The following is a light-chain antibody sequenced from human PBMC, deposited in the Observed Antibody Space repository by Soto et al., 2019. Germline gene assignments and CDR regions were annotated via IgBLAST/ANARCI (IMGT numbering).Light chain of an antibody. J-gene: IGKJ1*01. CDR1: QSISSW. Sequence: DIQMTQSPSTMSASVGESVTITYRASQSISSWLAWYQQRPGKAPKLLISNASSLESGVPSRFSGSGSGTEFPLTISSLQPDDFGTYYCQQYNSYQWTFGQGTKGEIK. CDR2: NAS. CDR3: QQYNSYQWT. V-gene: IGKV1-5*03.